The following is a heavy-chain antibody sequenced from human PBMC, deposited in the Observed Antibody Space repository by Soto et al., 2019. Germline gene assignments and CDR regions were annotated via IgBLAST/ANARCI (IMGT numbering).Heavy chain of an antibody. CDR2: ISAYNGNT. J-gene: IGHJ4*02. Sequence: ASVKVSCKASGYTFTSYGISWVRQAPGQGLEWMGWISAYNGNTNYAQKLQGRVTMTTDTSTSTAYMELRSLRSDDTAVYYCARHFDSSGWYRSIDYWGQGTLLTVSS. D-gene: IGHD6-19*01. V-gene: IGHV1-18*04. CDR1: GYTFTSYG. CDR3: ARHFDSSGWYRSIDY.